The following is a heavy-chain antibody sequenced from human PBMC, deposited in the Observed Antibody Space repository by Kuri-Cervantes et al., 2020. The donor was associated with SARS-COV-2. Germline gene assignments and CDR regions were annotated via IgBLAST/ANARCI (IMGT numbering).Heavy chain of an antibody. CDR3: ALGYWGSGHPRYYYYMDV. CDR2: NIPIFGTA. V-gene: IGHV1-69*13. J-gene: IGHJ6*03. Sequence: SVKVSCKASGGTFSSYAISWVRQAPGQGLEWMGGNIPIFGTANYAQKLRGRVTITADESTSIAYMELSSLRSEDTAVYYCALGYWGSGHPRYYYYMDVWGKGTTVTVSS. D-gene: IGHD2-15*01. CDR1: GGTFSSYA.